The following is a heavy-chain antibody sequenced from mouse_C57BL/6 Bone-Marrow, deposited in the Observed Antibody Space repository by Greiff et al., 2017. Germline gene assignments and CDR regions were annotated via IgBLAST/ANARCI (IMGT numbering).Heavy chain of an antibody. Sequence: EVKLQESGAELVRPGASVKLSCTASGFNIKDDYMHWVKQRPEQGLEWIGWIDPENGDTEYASKFQGKATITADTSSNTAYLQLSILTSEDTAVYYCTTRALITTVVAPDYWGQGTTLTVSS. D-gene: IGHD1-1*01. CDR2: IDPENGDT. CDR1: GFNIKDDY. V-gene: IGHV14-4*01. CDR3: TTRALITTVVAPDY. J-gene: IGHJ2*01.